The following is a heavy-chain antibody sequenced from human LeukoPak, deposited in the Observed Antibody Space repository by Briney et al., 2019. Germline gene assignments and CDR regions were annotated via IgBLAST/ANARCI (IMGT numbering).Heavy chain of an antibody. D-gene: IGHD6-19*01. CDR3: AKDLIAVADSFDY. V-gene: IGHV3-23*01. Sequence: PGGALGLSFAASGFPFSSFAMSWVRPAPGKGLEGGSAISGSGGSTYYADSVKGRFTISRDNSKNTLYLQMNSLRAEDTAVHYCAKDLIAVADSFDYWGQGTLVTVSS. J-gene: IGHJ4*02. CDR1: GFPFSSFA. CDR2: ISGSGGST.